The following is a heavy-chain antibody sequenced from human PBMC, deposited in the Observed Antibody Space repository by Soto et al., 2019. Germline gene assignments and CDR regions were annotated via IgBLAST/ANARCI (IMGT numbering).Heavy chain of an antibody. CDR2: LYTGGSA. CDR1: VFSVNDHY. V-gene: IGHV3-53*01. D-gene: IGHD3-9*01. Sequence: GRSLRLSYAASVFSVNDHYMTWVRQSPGKGLEWVSVLYTGGSAYYGESVKGRFTISRDSSTNTLHLQMNSLKVGDTAFYLCARSFNDWTTYFDYWREGTLVTASS. J-gene: IGHJ4*02. CDR3: ARSFNDWTTYFDY.